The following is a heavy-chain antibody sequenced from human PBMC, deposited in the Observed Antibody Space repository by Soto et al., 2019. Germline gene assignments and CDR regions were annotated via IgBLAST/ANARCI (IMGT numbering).Heavy chain of an antibody. CDR2: IYYSGST. CDR3: ARDKITGLFDY. J-gene: IGHJ4*02. D-gene: IGHD2-8*02. Sequence: SETLCLPCTVSGGSIGSGGYYWTWIRQHPGKGLEWIGYIYYSGSTYYNPSSKSRVTISVDTSKNQFSLKLSSVTAADTAVYYSARDKITGLFDYWGQGTLVTVS. V-gene: IGHV4-31*03. CDR1: GGSIGSGGYY.